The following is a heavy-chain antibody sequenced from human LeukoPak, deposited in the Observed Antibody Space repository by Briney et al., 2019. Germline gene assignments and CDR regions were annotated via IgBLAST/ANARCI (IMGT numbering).Heavy chain of an antibody. Sequence: GGSLRLSRAASGFTFSSYNMNWVRQAPGKGLEWGLYISSGGSPIFYADSGKGRFTISRDNAKNSLYLQMNSLGDEDTAVYYCARGGTYCPDYWGQGTLVTVSS. CDR3: ARGGTYCPDY. D-gene: IGHD1-26*01. V-gene: IGHV3-48*02. J-gene: IGHJ4*02. CDR1: GFTFSSYN. CDR2: ISSGGSPI.